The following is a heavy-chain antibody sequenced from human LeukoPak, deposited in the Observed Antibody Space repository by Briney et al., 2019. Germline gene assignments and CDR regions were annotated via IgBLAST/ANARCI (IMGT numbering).Heavy chain of an antibody. CDR3: AKGVRSGTYYNCFDP. CDR2: ISGDGDNT. CDR1: GFTLDDYA. D-gene: IGHD1-26*01. V-gene: IGHV3-43*02. J-gene: IGHJ5*02. Sequence: GGSLRLSCVASGFTLDDYALHWVRQAPGKGLEWISPISGDGDNTYYANSVKGRFTISRDKSKNSLYLQMSSLRAEDTALYYCAKGVRSGTYYNCFDPWGQGTLVTVSS.